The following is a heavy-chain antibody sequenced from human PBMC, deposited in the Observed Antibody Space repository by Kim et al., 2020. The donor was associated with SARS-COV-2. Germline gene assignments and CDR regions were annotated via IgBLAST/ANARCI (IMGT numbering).Heavy chain of an antibody. J-gene: IGHJ4*02. CDR3: GSGGFSGYDPFDY. Sequence: GGSLRLSCAASGISFSSYWMHWVRQAPGKGPVWVARIYIDGSTSYADPVRGRFTISRDNAKNTLYLQMNSLRVEDTAVYYCGSGGFSGYDPFDYWGQGTLVTVSS. CDR2: IYIDGST. CDR1: GISFSSYW. D-gene: IGHD5-12*01. V-gene: IGHV3-74*01.